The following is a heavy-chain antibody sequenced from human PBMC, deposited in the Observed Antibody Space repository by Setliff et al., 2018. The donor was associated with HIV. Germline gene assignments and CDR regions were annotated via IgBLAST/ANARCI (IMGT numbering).Heavy chain of an antibody. CDR1: GDSITSYY. CDR3: ARRRPADSSTGEDSWTGTFDL. CDR2: IYYTGST. V-gene: IGHV4-59*01. J-gene: IGHJ4*02. Sequence: SETLSLTCTVSGDSITSYYWSWIRQPPGKGLEWIGYIYYTGSTTYNPSLKSRVTMSGDTSKNKVSLKLRSVSAADTAVYYCARRRPADSSTGEDSWTGTFDLWGLGTLVTVSS. D-gene: IGHD3-3*01.